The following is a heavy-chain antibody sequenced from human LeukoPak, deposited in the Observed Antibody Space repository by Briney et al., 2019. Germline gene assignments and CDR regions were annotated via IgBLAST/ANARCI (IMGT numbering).Heavy chain of an antibody. CDR2: IQTSGST. J-gene: IGHJ6*03. CDR1: GGSISSGSYY. V-gene: IGHV4-61*02. Sequence: PSETLSLTCTVSGGSISSGSYYWSWIRQPAGKGLEWIGRIQTSGSTNYNPSLKSRVTISVDTSKNQFSLKLSSVTAADTAVYYCARNTWNYGFYYYMDVWGKGTTVTVSS. CDR3: ARNTWNYGFYYYMDV. D-gene: IGHD1-7*01.